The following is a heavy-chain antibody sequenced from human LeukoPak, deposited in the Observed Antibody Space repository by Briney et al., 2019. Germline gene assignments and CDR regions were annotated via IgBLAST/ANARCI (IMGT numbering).Heavy chain of an antibody. CDR2: IYSGGST. V-gene: IGHV3-53*01. D-gene: IGHD6-19*01. CDR3: TRDLSGSSGWYGGSDAFDI. Sequence: PGGSLRLSCAASGFTVSSNYMSWVRQAPGKGLEWVSVIYSGGSTYYADSVKGRFTISRDDSKSIAYLQMNSLKTEDTAVYYCTRDLSGSSGWYGGSDAFDIWGQGTMVTVSS. CDR1: GFTVSSNY. J-gene: IGHJ3*02.